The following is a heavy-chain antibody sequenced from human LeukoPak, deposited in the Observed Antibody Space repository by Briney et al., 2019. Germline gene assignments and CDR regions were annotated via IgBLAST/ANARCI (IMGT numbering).Heavy chain of an antibody. Sequence: SETLSLTCTVSGGSINSYSWSWIRQPPGKGLEWIGCINYSGSTNYNPSLKSRVTISVDTSKNQFSLKLSSVTAADTAVYYCASAPGYDFWSGSRYYYYYYMDVWGKGTTVTVSS. J-gene: IGHJ6*03. CDR1: GGSINSYS. CDR2: INYSGST. D-gene: IGHD3-3*01. V-gene: IGHV4-59*08. CDR3: ASAPGYDFWSGSRYYYYYYMDV.